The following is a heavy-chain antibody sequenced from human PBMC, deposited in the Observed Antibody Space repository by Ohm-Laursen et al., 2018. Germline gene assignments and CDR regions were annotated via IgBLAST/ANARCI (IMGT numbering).Heavy chain of an antibody. CDR3: AKAMTRYYFDY. J-gene: IGHJ4*02. V-gene: IGHV3-23*01. CDR1: GFTFSSYA. Sequence: SLRLSCSASGFTFSSYAMSWVRQAPGKGLEWVSAINGSGGSTYYADSVKGRFTISRDNSKNTLYLQMNSLRAEDTAVYYCAKAMTRYYFDYWGQGTLVTVSS. D-gene: IGHD2-2*01. CDR2: INGSGGST.